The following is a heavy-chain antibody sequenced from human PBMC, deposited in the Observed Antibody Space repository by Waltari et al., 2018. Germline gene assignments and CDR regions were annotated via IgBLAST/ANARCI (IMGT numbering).Heavy chain of an antibody. J-gene: IGHJ5*02. CDR3: AKDGGLVVAANWFDP. CDR2: IWYDGSKK. D-gene: IGHD2-15*01. Sequence: QVQLVESGGGVVQPGRSLRLSCAASGFTFSSYGMHWVRQAPGKGLEWVAVIWYDGSKKYYADSVKGRFTISRDNSKNTLYLQMNSLRAEDTAVYYCAKDGGLVVAANWFDPWGQGTLVTVSS. V-gene: IGHV3-33*06. CDR1: GFTFSSYG.